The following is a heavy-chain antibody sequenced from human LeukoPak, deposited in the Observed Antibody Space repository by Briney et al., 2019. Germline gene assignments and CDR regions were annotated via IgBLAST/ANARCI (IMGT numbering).Heavy chain of an antibody. V-gene: IGHV6-1*01. CDR2: TYYRSTWLN. CDR3: ARDRLGMGY. J-gene: IGHJ4*02. CDR1: GDTVSSNTAA. Sequence: SQTLSLTCAISGDTVSSNTAAYNWLRLSPSRGLEWLGRTYYRSTWLNDYAPSVRGRITVSPATSKNQFSLQLNSVTPEDTDVYFCARDRLGMGYWGQGTPVTVSS. D-gene: IGHD6-6*01.